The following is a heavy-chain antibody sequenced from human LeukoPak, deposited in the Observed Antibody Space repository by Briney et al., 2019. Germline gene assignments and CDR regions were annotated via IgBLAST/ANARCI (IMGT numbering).Heavy chain of an antibody. CDR3: ARRRYSSGWYPYFDY. D-gene: IGHD6-19*01. CDR2: INHSGST. Sequence: TSETLSLTCAVYGGSFSGYYWSWIRQPPGKGLEWIGEINHSGSTNSNPSLKSRVTISVDTSKNQFSLKLSSVTAADTAVNYCARRRYSSGWYPYFDYWGQGTLVTVSS. J-gene: IGHJ4*02. V-gene: IGHV4-34*01. CDR1: GGSFSGYY.